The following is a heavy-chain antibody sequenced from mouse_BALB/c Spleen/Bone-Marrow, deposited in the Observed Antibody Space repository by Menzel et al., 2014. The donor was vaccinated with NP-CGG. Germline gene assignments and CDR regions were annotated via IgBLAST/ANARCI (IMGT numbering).Heavy chain of an antibody. V-gene: IGHV1-14*01. CDR3: ARDGNPYWYFDV. CDR2: INPYNDGT. CDR1: GYTFTSYV. Sequence: VQLQQSGPELVKPGASVKVSCKASGYTFTSYVMHWVKQKPGQGLEWIGYINPYNDGTKYNEKFKGKATLTSDKSSSTAYMELSSLTSEDSAVYYCARDGNPYWYFDVWGAGTTVTVSS. D-gene: IGHD2-1*01. J-gene: IGHJ1*01.